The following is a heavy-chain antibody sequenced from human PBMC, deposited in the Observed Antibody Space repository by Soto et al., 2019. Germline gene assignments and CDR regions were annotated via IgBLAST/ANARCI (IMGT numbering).Heavy chain of an antibody. CDR2: INHSGNT. J-gene: IGHJ4*01. V-gene: IGHV4-34*01. Sequence: PPETLSLTCAVYGLPCSGYYWSWIRQSPGKGLEWIGEINHSGNTNYNPYLKSRVTMLVDTSKNQFSLSLSSVTAADTAVYYCENLIVFHSSYYHDYWGHGTLVTVSS. CDR1: GLPCSGYY. CDR3: ENLIVFHSSYYHDY. D-gene: IGHD1-26*01.